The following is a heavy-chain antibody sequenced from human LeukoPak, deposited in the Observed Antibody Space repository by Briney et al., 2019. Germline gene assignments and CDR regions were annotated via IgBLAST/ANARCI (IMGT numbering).Heavy chain of an antibody. CDR1: GFTFSSYS. J-gene: IGHJ4*02. V-gene: IGHV3-48*01. CDR2: ISGSSSTI. CDR3: AREGDSYGIDY. Sequence: GGSLRLSCAASGFTFSSYSMNWVRQAPGKGLEWVSYISGSSSTIYYADSVKGRFTISRDKAKNSLYLQMSLLRAEDAAVYYCAREGDSYGIDYWGQGTLVTVSS. D-gene: IGHD5-18*01.